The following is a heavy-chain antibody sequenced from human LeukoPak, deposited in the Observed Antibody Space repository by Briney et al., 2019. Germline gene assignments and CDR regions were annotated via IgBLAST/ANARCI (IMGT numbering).Heavy chain of an antibody. J-gene: IGHJ4*02. CDR3: ARESETSGWYDY. V-gene: IGHV3-43*02. CDR1: GFIFDNYA. D-gene: IGHD6-19*01. CDR2: ISGDGGST. Sequence: TGGSLRLSCAAPGFIFDNYAIHWVRQAPGKGLEWVSLISGDGGSTFYADSVRGPFTISRDNTRKSLSLQMSSLRSEDTALYYCARESETSGWYDYWGQGTLVTVSS.